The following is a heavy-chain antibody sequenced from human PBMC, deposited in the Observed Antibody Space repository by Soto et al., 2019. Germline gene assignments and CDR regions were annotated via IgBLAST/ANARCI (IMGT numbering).Heavy chain of an antibody. CDR2: SRNKANSYST. CDR3: ARCSGSYTMGLDY. CDR1: GFTFRDHY. D-gene: IGHD1-26*01. Sequence: EVQLVESGGGLVQPVGALRLSCAASGFTFRDHYMDWVRQPPGKGREWVGRSRNKANSYSTEYAASVKGRFTISRDESKNSLYLQMNSLKTEDTAVYYCARCSGSYTMGLDYWGQGTLVTVSS. J-gene: IGHJ4*02. V-gene: IGHV3-72*01.